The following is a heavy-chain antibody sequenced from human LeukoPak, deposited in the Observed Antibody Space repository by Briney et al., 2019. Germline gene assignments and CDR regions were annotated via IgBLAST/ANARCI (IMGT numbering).Heavy chain of an antibody. D-gene: IGHD1-26*01. Sequence: ASVKVSCKASGYIFTDHFFHWVRQAPGQGLEWMGWIRPTDGATKVAQKFQGRVTLTRDTSISTVYMEMSGLRFDDTATYYCARGRYRYSYDYWGQGTLVTVSS. J-gene: IGHJ4*02. CDR3: ARGRYRYSYDY. CDR1: GYIFTDHF. CDR2: IRPTDGAT. V-gene: IGHV1-2*02.